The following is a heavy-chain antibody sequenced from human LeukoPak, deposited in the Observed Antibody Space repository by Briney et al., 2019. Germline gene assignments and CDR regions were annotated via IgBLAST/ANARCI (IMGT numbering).Heavy chain of an antibody. V-gene: IGHV4-30-2*01. J-gene: IGHJ4*02. Sequence: SETLSLTCTVSGGSISSGGYYWSWIRQPPGKGLEWIGYIHHSGDTYQNPSLKSRVTVSSDWSKNQFYLKLSSVTAADTAVYYCARLIAADPQLDSWGQGTLVTVSS. CDR2: IHHSGDT. CDR1: GGSISSGGYY. D-gene: IGHD6-13*01. CDR3: ARLIAADPQLDS.